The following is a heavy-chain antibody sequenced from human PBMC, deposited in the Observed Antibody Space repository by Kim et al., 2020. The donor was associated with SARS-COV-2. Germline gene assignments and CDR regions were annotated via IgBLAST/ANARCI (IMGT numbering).Heavy chain of an antibody. J-gene: IGHJ6*02. CDR1: GFTFSSYA. Sequence: GGSLRLSCAASGFTFSSYAMSWVRQAPGKGLEWVSAISGSGGSTYNQAPVKGGFTISRDNSKNRLYLQMNSLRAEDTAVYYCAKDGESQWFGELLYYYGMDVWGQGTTVTVSS. CDR2: ISGSGGST. V-gene: IGHV3-23*01. CDR3: AKDGESQWFGELLYYYGMDV. D-gene: IGHD3-10*01.